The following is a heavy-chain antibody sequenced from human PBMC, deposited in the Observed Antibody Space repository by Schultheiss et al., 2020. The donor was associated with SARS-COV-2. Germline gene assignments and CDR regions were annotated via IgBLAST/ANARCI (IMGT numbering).Heavy chain of an antibody. V-gene: IGHV3-48*01. CDR3: ARDRGYCSSTNCYTGPFDY. D-gene: IGHD2-2*02. CDR2: ISSSGSTI. CDR1: GFTFSSYA. J-gene: IGHJ4*02. Sequence: GESLKISCAASGFTFSSYAMSWVRQAPGKGLEWVSYISSSGSTIYYADSVKGRFTFSRDNAKNSLYLQMNSLRAEDTAVYYCARDRGYCSSTNCYTGPFDYWGQGTLVTVSS.